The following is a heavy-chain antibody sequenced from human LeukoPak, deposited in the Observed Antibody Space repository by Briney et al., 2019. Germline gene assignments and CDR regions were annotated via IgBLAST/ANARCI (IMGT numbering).Heavy chain of an antibody. CDR3: ARDRAALYGMDV. CDR2: IKQDGSEK. D-gene: IGHD3-10*01. J-gene: IGHJ6*02. V-gene: IGHV3-7*01. CDR1: GSTFSSYW. Sequence: GGSLRLSCAASGSTFSSYWMSWVRQAPGKGLEWVANIKQDGSEKYYVDSVKGRFTISRDNAKNSLYLQMNSLRAEDTAVYYCARDRAALYGMDVWGQGTTVTVSS.